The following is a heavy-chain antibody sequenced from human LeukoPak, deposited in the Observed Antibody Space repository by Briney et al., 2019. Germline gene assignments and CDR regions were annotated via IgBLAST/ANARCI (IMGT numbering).Heavy chain of an antibody. CDR2: IYSGGST. CDR1: GFTVSSNY. CDR3: AGSWSPYDAFDI. V-gene: IGHV3-66*01. Sequence: GGSLRLSCAASGFTVSSNYMNWVRQAPGKGLEWVSVIYSGGSTYYADSVKGRFTISRDNSKNTLYLQMNSLRAEDTAVYYCAGSWSPYDAFDIWGQGTMVSVSS. D-gene: IGHD6-13*01. J-gene: IGHJ3*02.